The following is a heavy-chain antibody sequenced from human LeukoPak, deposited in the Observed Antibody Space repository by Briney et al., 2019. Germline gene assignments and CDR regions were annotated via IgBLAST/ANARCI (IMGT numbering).Heavy chain of an antibody. J-gene: IGHJ4*02. V-gene: IGHV4-39*01. CDR1: GGSISSSSYY. Sequence: SETLSLTCTVSGGSISSSSYYWGWIRQPPGKGLEWIGSIYYSGSTYYNPSLKSRVTISVDTSKNQFSLKLRSVTAADTAVYYCASGGVTGGYWGQGTLVTVSS. CDR2: IYYSGST. D-gene: IGHD2-21*02. CDR3: ASGGVTGGY.